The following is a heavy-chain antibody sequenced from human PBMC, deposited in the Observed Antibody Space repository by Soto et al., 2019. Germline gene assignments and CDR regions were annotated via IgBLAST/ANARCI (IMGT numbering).Heavy chain of an antibody. D-gene: IGHD6-19*01. J-gene: IGHJ5*02. CDR1: GFTFSSYS. Sequence: GSLRLSCAASGFTFSSYSMNWVRQAPGKGLEWVSSISSSSSYIYYADSVKGRFTISRDNAKNSLYLQMNSLRAEDTAVYYCARASSGWSPNWFDPWGQGTLVTVSS. CDR2: ISSSSSYI. V-gene: IGHV3-21*01. CDR3: ARASSGWSPNWFDP.